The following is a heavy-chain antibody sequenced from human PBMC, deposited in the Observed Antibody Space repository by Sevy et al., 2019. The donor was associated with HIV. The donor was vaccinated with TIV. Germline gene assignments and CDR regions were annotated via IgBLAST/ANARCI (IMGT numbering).Heavy chain of an antibody. D-gene: IGHD3-10*01. V-gene: IGHV1-18*01. CDR1: GYSFTSNA. CDR3: ARDVRVTLVWGVSKEYYAMDV. Sequence: ASVKVSCKTSGYSFTSNAISWVRQAPGQGLEWMGWIDPYKGTTNYAQKLQGRVTMTTDTSTSTAYLELRGLRTDDPAAYYRARDVRVTLVWGVSKEYYAMDVWGQGTTVTVSS. CDR2: IDPYKGTT. J-gene: IGHJ6*02.